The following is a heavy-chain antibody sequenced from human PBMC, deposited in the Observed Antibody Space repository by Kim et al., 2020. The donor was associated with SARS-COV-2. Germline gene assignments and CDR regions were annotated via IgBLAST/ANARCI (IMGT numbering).Heavy chain of an antibody. CDR1: GYTFTSYG. J-gene: IGHJ6*02. Sequence: ASVKVSCKASGYTFTSYGISWVRQAPGQGLEWMGWISAYNGNTNYAQKLQGRVTMTTDTSTSTAYMELRSLRSDDTAVYYCARLPYYYDSSGYYPSSFYYYYVMDVWGQGTTVTVSS. V-gene: IGHV1-18*04. D-gene: IGHD3-22*01. CDR3: ARLPYYYDSSGYYPSSFYYYYVMDV. CDR2: ISAYNGNT.